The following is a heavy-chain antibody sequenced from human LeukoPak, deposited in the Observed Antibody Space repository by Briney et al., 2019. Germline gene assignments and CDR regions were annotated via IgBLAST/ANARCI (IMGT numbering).Heavy chain of an antibody. CDR2: ITSDGGST. J-gene: IGHJ4*02. Sequence: GGSLRLSCAASGFTFTNYAMSWVRQAPGKGLEWVSAITSDGGSTYSADSVRGRSTISRDNSKNTLYLQMNSLRVEDTAVYFCAKDYLRRSDYWGQGTLVIVSS. V-gene: IGHV3-23*01. D-gene: IGHD3-16*02. CDR1: GFTFTNYA. CDR3: AKDYLRRSDY.